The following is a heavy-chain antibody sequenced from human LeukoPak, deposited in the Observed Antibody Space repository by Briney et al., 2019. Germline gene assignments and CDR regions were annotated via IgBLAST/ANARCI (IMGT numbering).Heavy chain of an antibody. D-gene: IGHD6-19*01. V-gene: IGHV4-59*08. CDR1: GGSISSYY. Sequence: SETLSLTCTASGGSISSYYWSWIRQPPGKGLEWIGYIYYSGSTNYNPSLKSRVTISVDTSKNQFSLKLSSVTAADTAVYYCARQYSSGWYEYWGQGTLVTVSS. CDR3: ARQYSSGWYEY. J-gene: IGHJ4*02. CDR2: IYYSGST.